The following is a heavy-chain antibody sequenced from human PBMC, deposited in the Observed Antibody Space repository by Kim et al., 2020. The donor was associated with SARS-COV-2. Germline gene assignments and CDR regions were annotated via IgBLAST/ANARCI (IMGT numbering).Heavy chain of an antibody. CDR2: IYPGDSDT. Sequence: GESLKISCKGSGYSFTSYWIGWVRQMPGKGLEWMGIIYPGDSDTRYSPSFQGQVTISADKSISTASLQWSSLKASDTAMYYCARHQTSGGSVNDAFDIWGQGTIVTVSS. V-gene: IGHV5-51*01. J-gene: IGHJ3*02. CDR3: ARHQTSGGSVNDAFDI. D-gene: IGHD2-8*02. CDR1: GYSFTSYW.